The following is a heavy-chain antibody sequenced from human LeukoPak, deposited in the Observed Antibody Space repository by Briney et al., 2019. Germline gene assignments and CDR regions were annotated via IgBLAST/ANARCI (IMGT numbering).Heavy chain of an antibody. J-gene: IGHJ6*03. CDR2: IYGGGST. CDR1: GFTVSNSY. D-gene: IGHD3-22*01. CDR3: ARDRYYYDSSANYYYTDV. Sequence: GGSLRLSRAASGFTVSNSYMSWVRQAPGKGLEGVSVIYGGGSTHYAEAVKGRFTISRDSSKNTLYLLMNSLRAEDTAVYFCARDRYYYDSSANYYYTDVWGKGTTVTVSS. V-gene: IGHV3-53*01.